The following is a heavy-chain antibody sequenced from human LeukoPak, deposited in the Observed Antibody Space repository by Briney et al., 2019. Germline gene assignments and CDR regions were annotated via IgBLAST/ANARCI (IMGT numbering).Heavy chain of an antibody. CDR2: ISHSESA. J-gene: IGHJ3*02. V-gene: IGHV4-30-2*01. CDR3: ARDGGTTSNPSHDTFAI. Sequence: SETLSLTCTVSGGSISSGANYWSWIRQPPGRGLEWIGYISHSESAHYSPSLESRITISVDRSKNQFSLKLKSVTAADTAIYYCARDGGTTSNPSHDTFAIWGQGKMVAVSS. CDR1: GGSISSGANY. D-gene: IGHD4-11*01.